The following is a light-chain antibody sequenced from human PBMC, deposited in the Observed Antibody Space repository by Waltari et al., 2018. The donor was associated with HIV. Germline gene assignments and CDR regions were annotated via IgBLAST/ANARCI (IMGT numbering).Light chain of an antibody. CDR1: SSDIGAYDF. Sequence: QSALTQPPSASGSLGQPVTISCTGSSSDIGAYDFVSWFQQPPHSAPKRVLYEATRRPSTVSDRFSGSRSGNTAFLTVAGLQPDDEATYFCSSYGDSLKVLFGGGTNVTVL. V-gene: IGLV2-8*01. J-gene: IGLJ2*01. CDR2: EAT. CDR3: SSYGDSLKVL.